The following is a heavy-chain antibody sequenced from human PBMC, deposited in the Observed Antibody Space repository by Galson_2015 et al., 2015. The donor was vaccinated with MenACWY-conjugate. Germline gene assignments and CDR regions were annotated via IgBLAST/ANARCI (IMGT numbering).Heavy chain of an antibody. J-gene: IGHJ6*03. CDR3: ARLFPHDYGELLELYYYYMDV. CDR2: IDPSDSYT. V-gene: IGHV5-10-1*01. CDR1: GYSFTSYW. D-gene: IGHD4-17*01. Sequence: QSGAEVKKPGESLRISCKGSGYSFTSYWISWVRQMPGKGLEWMGRIDPSDSYTNYSPSFQGHVTISADKSISTAYLQWSSLKASDTAMYYCARLFPHDYGELLELYYYYMDVWGKGTTVTVSS.